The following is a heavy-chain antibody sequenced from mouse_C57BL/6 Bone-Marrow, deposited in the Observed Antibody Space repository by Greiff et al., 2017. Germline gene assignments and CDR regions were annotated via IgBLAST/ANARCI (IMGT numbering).Heavy chain of an antibody. J-gene: IGHJ2*01. CDR3: TSRPIYYYGSSYVDY. V-gene: IGHV1-15*01. CDR1: GYTFTDYE. D-gene: IGHD1-1*01. Sequence: VQLQESGAELVRPGASVTLSCKASGYTFTDYEMHWVKQTPVHGLEWIGAIDPETGGTAYNQKFKGKAILTADKSSSTAYMELRSLTSEDSAVYYCTSRPIYYYGSSYVDYWGQGTTLTVSS. CDR2: IDPETGGT.